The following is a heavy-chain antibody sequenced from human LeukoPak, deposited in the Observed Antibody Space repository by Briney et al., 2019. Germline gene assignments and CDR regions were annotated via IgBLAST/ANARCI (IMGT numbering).Heavy chain of an antibody. CDR3: ARVMGSYATDY. CDR1: GFTFRNYW. V-gene: IGHV3-7*01. J-gene: IGHJ4*02. D-gene: IGHD3-16*01. CDR2: IKQDGSEK. Sequence: GGSLRLLCAPSGFTFRNYWMNWVRQAPGKGLEWVANIKQDGSEKHYVDSVRGRFTISRDDAKSSLYLQMNSLRAEDTAVYYCARVMGSYATDYWGQGTLVTVSS.